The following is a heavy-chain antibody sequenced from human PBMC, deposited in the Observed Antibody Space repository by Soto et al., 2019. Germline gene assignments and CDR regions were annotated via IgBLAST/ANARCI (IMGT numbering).Heavy chain of an antibody. CDR3: ARSLFADGGPNVD. CDR1: GDSFSSHY. CDR2: INYSGTT. J-gene: IGHJ4*02. V-gene: IGHV4-59*11. D-gene: IGHD2-15*01. Sequence: QVPLQESGPGLVKPSETLSLTCFVSGDSFSSHYWSWIRQPPGKGLEWIGHINYSGTTDFNPSLKRRVTISIPSKNQLSLNLSSVTAADTAVYFCARSLFADGGPNVDWGQGTLVTVSS.